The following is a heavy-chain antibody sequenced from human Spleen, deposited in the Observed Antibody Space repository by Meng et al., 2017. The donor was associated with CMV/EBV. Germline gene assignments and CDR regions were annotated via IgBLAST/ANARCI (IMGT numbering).Heavy chain of an antibody. J-gene: IGHJ4*02. Sequence: GESLKISCAASGFTFDDYTMHWVRQAPGKGLEWVSLISWDGGSTYYADSVKGRFTISRDNAKNSLYLQMNSLRAEDTAVYYCAREDYSNYPRVWGQGTLVTVSS. V-gene: IGHV3-43*01. D-gene: IGHD4-11*01. CDR3: AREDYSNYPRV. CDR1: GFTFDDYT. CDR2: ISWDGGST.